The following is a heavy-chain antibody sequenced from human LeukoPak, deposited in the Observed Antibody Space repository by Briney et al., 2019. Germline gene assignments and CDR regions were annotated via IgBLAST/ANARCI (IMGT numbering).Heavy chain of an antibody. Sequence: SETLSLTCSVSGGSTNSYYWSWIRQPPGKGLEWIGYIYYSGSTNYKPSLKSRVTISVDTSKNQFSLKLSSVTAADTAVYYCARHSSSWPYWYFDLWGRGTLVSVSS. V-gene: IGHV4-59*01. D-gene: IGHD6-13*01. J-gene: IGHJ2*01. CDR3: ARHSSSWPYWYFDL. CDR1: GGSTNSYY. CDR2: IYYSGST.